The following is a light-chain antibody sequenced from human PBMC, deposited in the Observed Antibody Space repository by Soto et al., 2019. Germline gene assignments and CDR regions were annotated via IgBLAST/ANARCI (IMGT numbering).Light chain of an antibody. CDR1: SSNIGAGYD. CDR2: GNS. CDR3: QSYDSSLSEV. V-gene: IGLV1-40*01. J-gene: IGLJ2*01. Sequence: QSVLTQPPSVSGAPGQRVTISGTGSSSNIGAGYDVHWYQQLPGTAPKLLIYGNSNRPSGVPDRFSGSKSGTSASLAITGLQADDEADYYCQSYDSSLSEVFGGGTQLTVL.